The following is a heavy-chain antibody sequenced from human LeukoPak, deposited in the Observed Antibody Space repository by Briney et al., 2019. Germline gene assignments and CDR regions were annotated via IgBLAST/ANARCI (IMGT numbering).Heavy chain of an antibody. CDR2: INVYSGGA. CDR1: GYTFTDYF. V-gene: IGHV1-2*02. D-gene: IGHD2-15*01. CDR3: ARDILGRSNGGSNYFGMEV. J-gene: IGHJ6*02. Sequence: ASVKVSCKASGYTFTDYFMHWVRQAPGQGLERMGCINVYSGGAHYAQKFQGRLSMTRDTSLNTAYMELSSLRSDDTAVYYCARDILGRSNGGSNYFGMEVWGQGTTVTVSS.